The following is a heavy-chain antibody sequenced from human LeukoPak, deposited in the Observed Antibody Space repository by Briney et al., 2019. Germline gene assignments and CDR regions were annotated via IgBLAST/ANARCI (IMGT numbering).Heavy chain of an antibody. CDR1: GFTFSTYT. CDR2: ISGSGVIT. D-gene: IGHD3-22*01. CDR3: AKDSHVFYYYDSSGYPPGFDY. J-gene: IGHJ4*02. Sequence: GGSLRLSCAASGFTFSTYTMSWVRQAPGKGLEWVSPISGSGVITYYADSVKGRFTISRDNSKHTLYLQMNSLRAEDTAVYYCAKDSHVFYYYDSSGYPPGFDYWGQGTLVTVSS. V-gene: IGHV3-23*01.